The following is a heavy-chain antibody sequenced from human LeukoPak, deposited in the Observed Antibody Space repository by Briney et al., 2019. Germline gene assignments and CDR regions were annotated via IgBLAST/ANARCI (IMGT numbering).Heavy chain of an antibody. Sequence: PGGSLRLSCAASGFTFDDYAMHWVRQAPGKGLEWVSGISWNSGSIHYADSVKGRFTISRDNAKNSLSLQMNSLRAEDTALYYCAKDIANYYYYGMDVWGQGTTVTVSS. CDR2: ISWNSGSI. CDR3: AKDIANYYYYGMDV. V-gene: IGHV3-9*01. CDR1: GFTFDDYA. J-gene: IGHJ6*02.